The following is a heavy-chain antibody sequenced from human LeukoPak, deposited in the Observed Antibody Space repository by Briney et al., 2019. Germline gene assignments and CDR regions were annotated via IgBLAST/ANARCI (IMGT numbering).Heavy chain of an antibody. D-gene: IGHD4-17*01. V-gene: IGHV3-30-3*01. CDR3: ARGSYGDPTRFDP. Sequence: PGGSLRLSCAASGFTFSSYAMHWVRQAPGKGLEWVAVISYDGSNKYYADSVKGRFTISRDNSKNTLYLQMNSLRAEDTAVYYCARGSYGDPTRFDPWGQGTLATVSS. CDR1: GFTFSSYA. J-gene: IGHJ5*02. CDR2: ISYDGSNK.